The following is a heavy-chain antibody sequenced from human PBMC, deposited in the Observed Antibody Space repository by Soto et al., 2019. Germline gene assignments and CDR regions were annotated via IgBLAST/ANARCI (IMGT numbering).Heavy chain of an antibody. CDR2: IDWDDDK. CDR1: GFSLSTSGMC. V-gene: IGHV2-70*12. CDR3: VHLPYTLYYFDY. D-gene: IGHD2-2*02. J-gene: IGHJ4*02. Sequence: GSGPTLVNPTQTLTLTCTFSGFSLSTSGMCVSWIRQPPGKALEWLARIDWDDDKYYSTSLRTRLTISKDTSRNQVVLTMTNMDPVDTATYFCVHLPYTLYYFDYWGQGALVTVSS.